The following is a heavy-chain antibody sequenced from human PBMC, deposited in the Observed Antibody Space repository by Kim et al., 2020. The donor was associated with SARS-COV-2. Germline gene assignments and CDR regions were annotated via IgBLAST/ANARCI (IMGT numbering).Heavy chain of an antibody. CDR1: GYTFTSYA. V-gene: IGHV1-3*01. Sequence: ASVKVSCKASGYTFTSYAMHWVRQAPGQRLEWMGWINAGNGNTKYSQKFQGRVTITRDTSASTAYMELSSLRSEDTAVYYCVSSHTYGDYVTGWFDPWGQGTLVTVSS. CDR3: VSSHTYGDYVTGWFDP. J-gene: IGHJ5*02. D-gene: IGHD4-17*01. CDR2: INAGNGNT.